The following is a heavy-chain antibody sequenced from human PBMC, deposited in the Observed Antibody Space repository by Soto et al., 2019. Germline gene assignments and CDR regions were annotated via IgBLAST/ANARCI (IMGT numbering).Heavy chain of an antibody. CDR3: ARTGWLQLLGWFDP. CDR1: GGSFSGYY. D-gene: IGHD5-12*01. V-gene: IGHV4-34*01. J-gene: IGHJ5*02. Sequence: QVQLQQWGAGLLKPSETLSLTCAVYGGSFSGYYWSWIRQPPGKGLEWIGEINHSGSTNYNPSLKSRVTISVDTSKTQFSLKLSSVTAADTAVYYCARTGWLQLLGWFDPWGQGTLVTVSS. CDR2: INHSGST.